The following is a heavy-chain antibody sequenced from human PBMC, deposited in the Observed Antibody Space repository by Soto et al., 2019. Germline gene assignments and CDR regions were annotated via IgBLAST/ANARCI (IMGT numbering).Heavy chain of an antibody. CDR1: GFTFSTYW. Sequence: PGGSLRLSCAASGFTFSTYWMHWVRQVPGKGPVWVSHINIDGSDTTYADAVKGRFTISRDNTKNTVYLQMNSLRAEDTAVYYCVRDDIGRAPDYWGLGTLVTVSS. CDR2: INIDGSDT. V-gene: IGHV3-74*01. J-gene: IGHJ4*02. CDR3: VRDDIGRAPDY. D-gene: IGHD3-10*01.